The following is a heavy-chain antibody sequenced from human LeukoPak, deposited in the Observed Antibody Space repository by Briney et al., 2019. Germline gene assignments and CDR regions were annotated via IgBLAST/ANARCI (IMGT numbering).Heavy chain of an antibody. J-gene: IGHJ4*02. D-gene: IGHD1-26*01. CDR3: ARGTGGSYYHFDY. CDR1: GYTFTGYY. V-gene: IGHV1-2*02. CDR2: INPNSGGT. Sequence: GASVKVSCKASGYTFTGYYMHWVRQAPGQGLEWMGWINPNSGGTNYAQKFQGRVTMTRDTSISTAYMELSRLRSDDTAVYYCARGTGGSYYHFDYWGQGTLVTVSS.